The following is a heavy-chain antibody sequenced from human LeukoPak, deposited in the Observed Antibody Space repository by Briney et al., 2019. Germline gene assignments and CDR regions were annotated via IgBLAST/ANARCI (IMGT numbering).Heavy chain of an antibody. CDR2: FDPEDGET. D-gene: IGHD5-18*01. Sequence: ASVKVSCKVSGYTVTELSMHWVRQAPGEGREWRGGFDPEDGETIYAQKCQGGVTMTEGTSTDTAYMEPSSLRSEDTAVYYSATVRAYSYGPFDYWGQGTLVTVSS. CDR3: ATVRAYSYGPFDY. V-gene: IGHV1-24*01. CDR1: GYTVTELS. J-gene: IGHJ4*02.